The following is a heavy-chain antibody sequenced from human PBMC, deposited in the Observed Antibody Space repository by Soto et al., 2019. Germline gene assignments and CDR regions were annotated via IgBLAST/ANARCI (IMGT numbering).Heavy chain of an antibody. CDR3: VRSRYGGCFDF. J-gene: IGHJ4*02. CDR1: GGTFSSYA. V-gene: IGHV1-69*05. Sequence: GASVKVSCKASGGTFSSYAISWVRQAPGQGLEWMGGIIPIFGTANYAQKFQGRFTISRDNAKDSLHLQINSLRAEDTAVYYCVRSRYGGCFDFWGQGTLVTVSS. D-gene: IGHD4-17*01. CDR2: IIPIFGTA.